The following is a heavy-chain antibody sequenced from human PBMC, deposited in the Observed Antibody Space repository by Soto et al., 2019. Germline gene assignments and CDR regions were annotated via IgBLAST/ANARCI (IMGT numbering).Heavy chain of an antibody. CDR1: GGSISSYY. CDR3: ARGSYDILWGGYYYYMDV. D-gene: IGHD3-9*01. Sequence: SETLSLTCTVSGGSISSYYWSWIRQPPGKGLEWIGYIYYSGSTNYNPSLKSRVTISVDTSKNQFSLKLSSVTAADTAVYYCARGSYDILWGGYYYYMDVWGKGTTVTVSS. CDR2: IYYSGST. V-gene: IGHV4-59*01. J-gene: IGHJ6*03.